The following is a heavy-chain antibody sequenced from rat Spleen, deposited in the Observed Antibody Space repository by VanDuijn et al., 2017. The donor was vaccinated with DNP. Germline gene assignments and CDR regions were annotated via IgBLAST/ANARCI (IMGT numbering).Heavy chain of an antibody. CDR3: ATSSYFGYDYGFAY. D-gene: IGHD1-7*01. CDR1: GFTFKNYW. J-gene: IGHJ1*01. V-gene: IGHV5-31*01. Sequence: EVQLVESGGDLVQPGRSLQLSCVASGFTFKNYWMTWIRQVPGKGLEWVATISTSGGDTFYRDSVKGRFTISRDNAKNTLYLQMDSLRSEDTATYYCATSSYFGYDYGFAYWGPGTMVTVSS. CDR2: ISTSGGDT.